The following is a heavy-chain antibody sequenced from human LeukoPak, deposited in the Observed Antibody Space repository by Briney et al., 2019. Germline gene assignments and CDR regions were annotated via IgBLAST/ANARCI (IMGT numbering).Heavy chain of an antibody. J-gene: IGHJ4*02. Sequence: SGTLSLTCTVSGGSISSYYWSWIRQPPGKGLEWIGYIYYSGSTNYNPSLKSRVTISVDTSKNQFSLKLSSVTAADTAVYYCARAGYYGSGSHYYFDYWGQGTLVTVSS. CDR1: GGSISSYY. CDR3: ARAGYYGSGSHYYFDY. V-gene: IGHV4-59*01. D-gene: IGHD3-10*01. CDR2: IYYSGST.